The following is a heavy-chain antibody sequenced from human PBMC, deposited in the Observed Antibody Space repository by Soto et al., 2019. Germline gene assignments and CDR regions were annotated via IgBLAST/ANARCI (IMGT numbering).Heavy chain of an antibody. J-gene: IGHJ4*02. D-gene: IGHD6-6*01. V-gene: IGHV3-9*01. Sequence: GGSLRLSCAASGFTFDDYGMHWVRQAPGKGLEWVSGISWNSGSIGYADSVKGRFTISRDNAKNSLYLQMNSLRAEDTALYFCAKSIGSSSTAAYDYWGQGTLVTVSS. CDR2: ISWNSGSI. CDR3: AKSIGSSSTAAYDY. CDR1: GFTFDDYG.